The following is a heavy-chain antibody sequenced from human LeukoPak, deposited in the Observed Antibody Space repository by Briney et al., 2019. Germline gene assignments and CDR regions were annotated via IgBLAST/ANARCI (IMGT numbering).Heavy chain of an antibody. Sequence: ASETLSLTCAVYGGSFSGYYWSWIRQPPGKGLEWVSAISGSGGSTYYADSVKGRFTISRDNSKNTLYLQMNSLRAEDTAVYYCAKEGSCSSTSCYQGPDYWGQGTLVTVSS. CDR3: AKEGSCSSTSCYQGPDY. J-gene: IGHJ4*02. CDR2: ISGSGGST. V-gene: IGHV3-23*01. CDR1: GGSFSGYY. D-gene: IGHD2-2*01.